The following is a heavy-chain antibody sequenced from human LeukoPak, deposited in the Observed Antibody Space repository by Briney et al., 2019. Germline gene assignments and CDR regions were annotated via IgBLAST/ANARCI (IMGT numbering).Heavy chain of an antibody. CDR2: IYQSEST. V-gene: IGHV4-59*11. Sequence: SETLSLTCTVSGGSISSHYWSWIRQPPGKGPEWMGYIYQSESTNYNPSLKSRVTISIDTSKNQISLKLSSVTAADTAVYYCARRDSSSSGRPFDYWGQGTLVTVSS. J-gene: IGHJ4*02. CDR3: ARRDSSSSGRPFDY. CDR1: GGSISSHY. D-gene: IGHD6-6*01.